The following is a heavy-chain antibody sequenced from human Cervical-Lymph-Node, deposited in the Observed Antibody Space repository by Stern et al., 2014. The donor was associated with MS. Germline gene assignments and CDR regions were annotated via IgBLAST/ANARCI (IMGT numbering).Heavy chain of an antibody. CDR3: VHDEGH. CDR2: VFWDDEK. Sequence: QITLKESGPTLVKPTQTLTLTCTLSGVSHNSSGVGVSWIRQPPGKALEWLALVFWDDEKHYSPSLKDRLTITKDNSKDQVILTMTNMDPVDTATYYCVHDEGHWGRGILVTVSS. V-gene: IGHV2-5*02. J-gene: IGHJ4*02. CDR1: GVSHNSSGVG.